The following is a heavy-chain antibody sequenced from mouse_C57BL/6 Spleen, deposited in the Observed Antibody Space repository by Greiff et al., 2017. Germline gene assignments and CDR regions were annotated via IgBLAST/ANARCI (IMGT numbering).Heavy chain of an antibody. CDR2: ISYDGSH. Sequence: EVKLMESGPGLVKPSQSLSLTCSVTGYSITSGYYWNWIRQFPGNKLEWMGYISYDGSHNYNPSLKNRISITPYTSKNPFFLKLNSVTTEDTATYYCARSYDYDGVFDYWGQGTTLTVSS. J-gene: IGHJ2*01. D-gene: IGHD2-4*01. V-gene: IGHV3-6*01. CDR1: GYSITSGYY. CDR3: ARSYDYDGVFDY.